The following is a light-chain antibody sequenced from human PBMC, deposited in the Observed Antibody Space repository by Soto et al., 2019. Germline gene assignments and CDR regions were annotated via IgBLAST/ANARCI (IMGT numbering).Light chain of an antibody. J-gene: IGLJ1*01. CDR1: SSDVGVYNY. Sequence: QSALAQPASVSGSPGQSITISCTGTSSDVGVYNYVSWFQQHPGKAPKLMIYEVTNRPAGVSNRFSGSKSGNTASLTISGLQAEDEADYYCSSYTASSTLLYVFGTGTQLTVL. CDR2: EVT. CDR3: SSYTASSTLLYV. V-gene: IGLV2-14*01.